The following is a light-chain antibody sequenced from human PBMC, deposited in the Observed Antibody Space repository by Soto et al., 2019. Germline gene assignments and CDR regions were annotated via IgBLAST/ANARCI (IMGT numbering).Light chain of an antibody. CDR3: QQYGTSPCT. J-gene: IGKJ2*02. CDR2: GTS. CDR1: QSVTSNS. Sequence: EIVLTQSPGTLSLSSGESATLSCRASQSVTSNSLAWYQQRPGQAPRLLIYGTSTRATGIPDRFSGSGSGTDFTLIISRLEPEDFAMYYCQQYGTSPCTFGQGNRLEIK. V-gene: IGKV3-20*01.